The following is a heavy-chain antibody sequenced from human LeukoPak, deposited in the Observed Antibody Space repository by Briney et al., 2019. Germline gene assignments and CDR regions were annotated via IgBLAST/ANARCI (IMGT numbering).Heavy chain of an antibody. CDR2: ISYDGSNK. Sequence: PGRSLRLSCAASGLTFSSYGMHWVRQAPGKGLEWVAVISYDGSNKYYTDSVKGRFTISRDNSKNTLYLQMNSLRAEDTAVYYCAKDDGKLSITMVTPDYWGQGTLVTVSS. CDR3: AKDDGKLSITMVTPDY. J-gene: IGHJ4*02. V-gene: IGHV3-30*18. D-gene: IGHD5-18*01. CDR1: GLTFSSYG.